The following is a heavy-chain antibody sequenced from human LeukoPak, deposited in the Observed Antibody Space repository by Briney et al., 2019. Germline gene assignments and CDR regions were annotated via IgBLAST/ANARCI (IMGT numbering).Heavy chain of an antibody. Sequence: SETLSLTCTVSNGSKSTYYWSWIRQPPGKGLEWIGYIYSGGTTNSNPSLKSRVTISLDTSKNQFSLKLSSVTAADTAVYYCAGSVPAPKEFAFWGQGTLVTVSS. CDR2: IYSGGTT. J-gene: IGHJ4*02. V-gene: IGHV4-4*09. CDR3: AGSVPAPKEFAF. D-gene: IGHD1-1*01. CDR1: NGSKSTYY.